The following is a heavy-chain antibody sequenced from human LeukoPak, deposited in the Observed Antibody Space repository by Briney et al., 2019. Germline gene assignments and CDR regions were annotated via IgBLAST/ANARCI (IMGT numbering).Heavy chain of an antibody. CDR2: IYYSGST. D-gene: IGHD6-19*01. Sequence: SETLSLTCAVYGGSFSGYYWSWIRQPPGKGLEWIGYIYYSGSTNYNPSLKSRVTISVDTSKNQFSLKLRSVTAADTAVYYCARDRGYSSGWYAFDIWGQGTMVTVSS. CDR3: ARDRGYSSGWYAFDI. CDR1: GGSFSGYY. J-gene: IGHJ3*02. V-gene: IGHV4-34*11.